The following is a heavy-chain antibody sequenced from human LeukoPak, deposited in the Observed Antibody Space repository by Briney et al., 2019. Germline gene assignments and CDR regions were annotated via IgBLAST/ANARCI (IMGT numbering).Heavy chain of an antibody. CDR2: ISGSGGST. Sequence: PGGSLRLSCAASGFTFSSYAMSWVRQAPEKGLEWVSAISGSGGSTYYADSVKGRFTISRDNSKNTLYLQMNSLRAEDTAVYYCAKDQSGSSIQGYFDYWGQGTLVTVSS. V-gene: IGHV3-23*01. D-gene: IGHD1-26*01. CDR3: AKDQSGSSIQGYFDY. J-gene: IGHJ4*02. CDR1: GFTFSSYA.